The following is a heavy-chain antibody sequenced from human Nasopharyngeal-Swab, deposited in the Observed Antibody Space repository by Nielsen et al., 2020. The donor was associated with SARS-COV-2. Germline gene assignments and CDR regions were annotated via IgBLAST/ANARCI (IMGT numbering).Heavy chain of an antibody. D-gene: IGHD2-2*01. Sequence: GGSLRLSCAASGFTFSSYGMHWVRQAPGKGLEWVAVIWYDGSNKYYADSVKGRFTISRDNSKNTLYLQMNSLRAEDTAVYYCARGVLAAAFDYRGQGTLVTVSS. CDR1: GFTFSSYG. J-gene: IGHJ4*02. CDR2: IWYDGSNK. V-gene: IGHV3-33*01. CDR3: ARGVLAAAFDY.